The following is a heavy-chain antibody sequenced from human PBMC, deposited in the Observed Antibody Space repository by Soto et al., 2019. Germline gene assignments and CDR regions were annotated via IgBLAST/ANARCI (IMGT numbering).Heavy chain of an antibody. CDR1: GGSISSGGYY. CDR3: ARRARALVPANFDY. CDR2: IYYSGST. J-gene: IGHJ4*02. V-gene: IGHV4-31*03. Sequence: QVQLQESGPGLVKPSQTLSLTCTVSGGSISSGGYYWSWIRQHPGKGLEWIGYIYYSGSTYYNPSHKSRVTISVDTSKNQFAMKLSSVTAADTAVYYCARRARALVPANFDYWGQGTLVTVSS. D-gene: IGHD1-26*01.